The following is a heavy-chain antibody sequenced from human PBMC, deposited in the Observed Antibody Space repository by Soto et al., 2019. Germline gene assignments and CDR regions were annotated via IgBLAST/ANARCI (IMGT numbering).Heavy chain of an antibody. V-gene: IGHV4-4*02. CDR1: GDSVSSTHW. J-gene: IGHJ4*02. Sequence: QVQLQESGPGLVKPSGTLSLTCAVSGDSVSSTHWLCWVRQHPGKGLEWIGEIFPTGPPRYNPSLNSRVNQSVDKSKIQFSLNLNSVTAADTAVYYCATYLPPYTFDYWGQGALVTVSS. CDR2: IFPTGPP. D-gene: IGHD2-2*02. CDR3: ATYLPPYTFDY.